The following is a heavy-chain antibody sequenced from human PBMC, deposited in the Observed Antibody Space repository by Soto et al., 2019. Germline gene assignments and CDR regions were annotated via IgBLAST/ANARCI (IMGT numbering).Heavy chain of an antibody. Sequence: QVQLQQWGAGLLKPSETLSLTCAVYGGSFSGYCWSWIRQPPGKGLEWIGEINHSGSTNYNPSLKSRVTISVDTSKNQFSLKLSSVTAADTAVYYCARGVVVVPAAYKGDNFDYWGQGTLVTVSS. CDR3: ARGVVVVPAAYKGDNFDY. V-gene: IGHV4-34*01. CDR1: GGSFSGYC. D-gene: IGHD2-2*01. J-gene: IGHJ4*02. CDR2: INHSGST.